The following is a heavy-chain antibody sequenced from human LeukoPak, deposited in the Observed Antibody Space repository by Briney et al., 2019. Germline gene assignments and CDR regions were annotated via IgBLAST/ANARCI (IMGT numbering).Heavy chain of an antibody. CDR3: ARGPPIAQHDKEEIDC. CDR2: INHSGST. Sequence: SETLSLTCAVYGGSFSGYYWSWIRQPPGKGLEWIGEINHSGSTNYNPSLKSRVTISVDTSKNQFSLKLSSVTAADTAVYYCARGPPIAQHDKEEIDCWGQGTLVTVSS. D-gene: IGHD6-13*01. J-gene: IGHJ4*02. CDR1: GGSFSGYY. V-gene: IGHV4-34*01.